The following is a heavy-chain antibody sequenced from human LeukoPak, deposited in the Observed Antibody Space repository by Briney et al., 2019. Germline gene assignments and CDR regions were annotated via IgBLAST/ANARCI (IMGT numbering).Heavy chain of an antibody. V-gene: IGHV3-7*01. Sequence: GGSLRLSCAVSGFTFSDFWMNWVRRSPGKGLEWVASINQNGGETSYVDSVKGRFTISRGNPKNSLYLQMSSLRAEDTAVYYCARDGTAPGLYFDLWGQGTLVTVSS. CDR1: GFTFSDFW. J-gene: IGHJ4*01. CDR3: ARDGTAPGLYFDL. D-gene: IGHD6-13*01. CDR2: INQNGGET.